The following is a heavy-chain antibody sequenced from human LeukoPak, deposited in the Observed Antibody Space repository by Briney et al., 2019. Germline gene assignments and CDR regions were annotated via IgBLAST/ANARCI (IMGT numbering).Heavy chain of an antibody. D-gene: IGHD3-10*01. CDR2: IYYSGST. J-gene: IGHJ6*03. CDR3: ARMSGMVVRGGIPYYYYMDV. Sequence: SETLSLTCTVSGGSISSSSYYWGWIRQPPGKGLEWIGSIYYSGSTYYNPSLKSRVTISVATSKNQFSLKLSSVTAADTAEYYCARMSGMVVRGGIPYYYYMDVWGKGTTVTVSS. CDR1: GGSISSSSYY. V-gene: IGHV4-39*01.